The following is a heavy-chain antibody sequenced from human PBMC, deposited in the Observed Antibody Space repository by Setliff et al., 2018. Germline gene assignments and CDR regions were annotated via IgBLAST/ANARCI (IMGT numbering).Heavy chain of an antibody. Sequence: PSETLSLTCDVSNFSISSGYYWGWVRQPPGKGLEWIATIYYGGGTYYNPALKSRVTISLDMSKNQFSLRLNSLTAADTAVYFCARHRRPDYGDFISWYFDPWGRGTLVTVSS. CDR1: NFSISSGYY. CDR3: ARHRRPDYGDFISWYFDP. CDR2: IYYGGGT. V-gene: IGHV4-38-2*01. D-gene: IGHD4-17*01. J-gene: IGHJ2*01.